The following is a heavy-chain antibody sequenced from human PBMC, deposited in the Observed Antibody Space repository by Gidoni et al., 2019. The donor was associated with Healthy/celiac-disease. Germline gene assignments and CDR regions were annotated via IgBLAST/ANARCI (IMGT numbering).Heavy chain of an antibody. D-gene: IGHD7-27*01. CDR2: INPSGGST. J-gene: IGHJ4*02. CDR1: GYTFTSYY. CDR3: ARGPILNWDLTYFDY. V-gene: IGHV1-46*03. Sequence: QVQLVQSGAAVKKPGASVKVSCKASGYTFTSYYMHWVRQAPGQGLEWMGIINPSGGSTSYAQKFQGRVTMTRDTSTSTVYMELSSLRSEDTAVYYCARGPILNWDLTYFDYWGQGTLVTVSS.